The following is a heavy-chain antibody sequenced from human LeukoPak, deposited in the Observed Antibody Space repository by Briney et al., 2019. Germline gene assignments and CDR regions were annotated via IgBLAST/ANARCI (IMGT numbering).Heavy chain of an antibody. V-gene: IGHV4-39*01. J-gene: IGHJ4*02. CDR1: GGSISSYY. CDR2: IYYSGST. CDR3: ARAGCGSGGSCYAEGYFDY. D-gene: IGHD2-15*01. Sequence: SETLSLTCTVSGGSISSYYWGWIRQPPGKGLEGMGSIYYSGSTYYNPSLKSRVTISVDTSKNQFSLKLSSVTAADTAVYYCARAGCGSGGSCYAEGYFDYWGQGTLVTVSS.